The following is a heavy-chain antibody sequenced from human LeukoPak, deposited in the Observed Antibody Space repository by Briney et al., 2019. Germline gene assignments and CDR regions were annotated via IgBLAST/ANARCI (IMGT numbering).Heavy chain of an antibody. D-gene: IGHD3-16*01. Sequence: SETLSLTCAVYGGSFSGYYWSWIRQPPGKGLEWIGEINHSGSTNYNPSLKSRVTISVDTSKNQFSLKLSSVTAADTAVYYCARYYAPRRYNWFDPWGQGTLVTVSS. J-gene: IGHJ5*02. CDR1: GGSFSGYY. CDR2: INHSGST. V-gene: IGHV4-34*01. CDR3: ARYYAPRRYNWFDP.